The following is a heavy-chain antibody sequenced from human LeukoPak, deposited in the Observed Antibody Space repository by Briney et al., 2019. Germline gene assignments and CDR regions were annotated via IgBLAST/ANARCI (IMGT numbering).Heavy chain of an antibody. CDR1: GYTFTSYG. D-gene: IGHD3-10*01. CDR2: ISAYNGNT. J-gene: IGHJ6*02. V-gene: IGHV1-18*01. CDR3: ARRMVRGVISLTNYYYGMDV. Sequence: ASVKVSCKASGYTFTSYGISWVRQAPGQGLEWVGWISAYNGNTNYAQKLQGRVTMTTDTSTSTAYIELRSLRSDDTAVYYCARRMVRGVISLTNYYYGMDVWGQGTTVTVSS.